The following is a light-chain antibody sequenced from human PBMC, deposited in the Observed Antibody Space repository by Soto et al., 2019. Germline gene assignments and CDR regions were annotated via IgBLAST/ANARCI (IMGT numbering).Light chain of an antibody. Sequence: IAMTQSPATLSVSSRATATLSCRASQSGGSAVAWDQQKPGQAPMIHIAAAFIRAAGVPGRFTGGGSGSEFTLTLSSLRSEDFAVYYCQHYNNWTPPPFAGGTTVEI. CDR2: AAF. J-gene: IGKJ4*01. V-gene: IGKV3-15*01. CDR1: QSGGSA. CDR3: QHYNNWTPPP.